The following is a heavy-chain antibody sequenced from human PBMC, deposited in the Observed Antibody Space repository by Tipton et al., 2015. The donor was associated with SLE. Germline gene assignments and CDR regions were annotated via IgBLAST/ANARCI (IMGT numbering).Heavy chain of an antibody. J-gene: IGHJ4*02. V-gene: IGHV4-39*02. CDR1: GGSISSSSYY. CDR3: SRSSSVRTLLWPTFAY. D-gene: IGHD2/OR15-2a*01. CDR2: IYYRGSS. Sequence: TLSLTCTVSGGSISSSSYYWGWIRQPPGKGLEWIGRIYYRGSSYDNPSLKSRVTISADTSKNHLSLKLTSVTAADTAVYFCSRSSSVRTLLWPTFAYWGQGTLVTVSS.